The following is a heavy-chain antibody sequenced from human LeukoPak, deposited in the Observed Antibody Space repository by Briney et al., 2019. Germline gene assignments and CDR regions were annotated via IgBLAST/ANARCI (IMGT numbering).Heavy chain of an antibody. Sequence: SETLSLTCTVSGGSINSRSDYWGWIRQPPGKGLEWIGSIYYSGSTHYNPSLKSRVTMSIDTSKNQFSLRLSSVTAADTAVYYCARRPGEYGGNDFDYWGQGTLVTVVS. J-gene: IGHJ4*02. CDR1: GGSINSRSDY. V-gene: IGHV4-39*01. CDR2: IYYSGST. D-gene: IGHD4/OR15-4a*01. CDR3: ARRPGEYGGNDFDY.